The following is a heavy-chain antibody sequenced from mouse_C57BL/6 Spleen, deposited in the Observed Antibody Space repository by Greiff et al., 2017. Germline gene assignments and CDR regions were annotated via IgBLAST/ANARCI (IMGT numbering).Heavy chain of an antibody. V-gene: IGHV1-74*01. CDR1: GYTFTSYW. D-gene: IGHD4-1*02. CDR2: IHPSDSDT. Sequence: QVQLQQPGAELVKPGASVKVSCKASGYTFTSYWTHWVKQRPGQGLEWIGRIHPSDSDTNYNQKFKGKATLTVDKSSSTAYMPLSSLTSEDSAVYYCAIQLGRGAMDYWGQGTSVTVSS. CDR3: AIQLGRGAMDY. J-gene: IGHJ4*01.